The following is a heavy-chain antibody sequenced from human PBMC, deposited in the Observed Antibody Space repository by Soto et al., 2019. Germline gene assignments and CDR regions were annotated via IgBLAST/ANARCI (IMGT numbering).Heavy chain of an antibody. J-gene: IGHJ4*02. Sequence: WGSLRLSCGSAGCTLSSYRRKSVRQAPGKGLQWVSFITSSGSAIYYADSVKGRFTLSRHNSKNTLYLQMTSLRAEDTAVYYCAREGSGGSCFDYWGQGTLVTVSS. CDR1: GCTLSSYR. D-gene: IGHD2-15*01. CDR3: AREGSGGSCFDY. V-gene: IGHV3-48*01. CDR2: ITSSGSAI.